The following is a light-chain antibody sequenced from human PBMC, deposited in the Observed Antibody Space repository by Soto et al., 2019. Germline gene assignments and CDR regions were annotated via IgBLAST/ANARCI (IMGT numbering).Light chain of an antibody. V-gene: IGLV2-14*03. CDR2: GVT. Sequence: QSVLTQPASVSASPGQSIAISCTGTDSDIGGYDHVSWYQQHPGKAPKLLIYGVTNRPSGVSSRFSGSKAGRTASLTISGLQTEDEADYYCSSHTTSTALVFGTGTKVTVL. CDR1: DSDIGGYDH. CDR3: SSHTTSTALV. J-gene: IGLJ1*01.